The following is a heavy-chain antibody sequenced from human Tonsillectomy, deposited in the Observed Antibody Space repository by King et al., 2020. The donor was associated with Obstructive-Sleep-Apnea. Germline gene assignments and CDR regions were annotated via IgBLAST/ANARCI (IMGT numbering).Heavy chain of an antibody. Sequence: VQLVESGGGLVQPGGSLRLSCVASGFPCSTYCMRWVRQAPGKGLGWVAKIKHDGSEQQRVDSVKGRFTSSRDNAKTSLYLQMNSLRAEDTAVYYCARDYGGNSPYWGQGTLVTVSS. V-gene: IGHV3-7*01. CDR1: GFPCSTYC. J-gene: IGHJ4*02. CDR2: IKHDGSEQ. CDR3: ARDYGGNSPY. D-gene: IGHD4-23*01.